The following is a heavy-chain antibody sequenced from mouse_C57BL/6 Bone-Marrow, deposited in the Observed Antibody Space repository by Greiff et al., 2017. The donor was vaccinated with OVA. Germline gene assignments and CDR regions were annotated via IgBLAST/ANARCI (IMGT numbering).Heavy chain of an antibody. J-gene: IGHJ1*03. Sequence: EVNLVDSGGGLVQSGRSLRLSCAPSGFTFSDFYMEWVRQAPGKGLEWIAASRNKANDYTTEYSASVKGRFIVSRDTSQSILYLQMNALRAEDTAIYYCARGTVVATDWYFDVWGTGTTVTVSS. D-gene: IGHD1-1*01. CDR1: GFTFSDFY. V-gene: IGHV7-1*01. CDR3: ARGTVVATDWYFDV. CDR2: SRNKANDYTT.